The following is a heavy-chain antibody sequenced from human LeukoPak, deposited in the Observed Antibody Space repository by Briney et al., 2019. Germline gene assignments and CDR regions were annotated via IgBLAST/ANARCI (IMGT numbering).Heavy chain of an antibody. V-gene: IGHV3-23*01. D-gene: IGHD6-13*01. CDR1: GFTFSSFA. CDR3: ATQYGSSWRDYFDY. CDR2: FIGSGVGT. J-gene: IGHJ4*02. Sequence: GGSLRLSCAASGFTFSSFAMSWVGQAPGKGLEWVSAFIGSGVGTYSADSVKGRFTVSRDNSKNTLYLQMNNLRAEDTAVYYCATQYGSSWRDYFDYWGQGPLVTVSS.